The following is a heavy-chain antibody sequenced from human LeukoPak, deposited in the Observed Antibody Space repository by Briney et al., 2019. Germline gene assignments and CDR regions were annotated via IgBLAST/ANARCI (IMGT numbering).Heavy chain of an antibody. CDR2: INPNSGGT. CDR1: GYTFTDYY. CDR3: ARAIYGDYRYYFDY. D-gene: IGHD4-17*01. J-gene: IGHJ4*02. V-gene: IGHV1-2*02. Sequence: ASVKVSCKASGYTFTDYYMHWVRQAPGQGLEWMGWINPNSGGTNYAQKFQGRVTMTRDTSISTAYMELSRLRSDDTAVYYCARAIYGDYRYYFDYWGQGTLVTVSS.